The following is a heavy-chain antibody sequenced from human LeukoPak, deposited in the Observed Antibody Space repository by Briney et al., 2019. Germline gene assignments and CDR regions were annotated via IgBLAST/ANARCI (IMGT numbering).Heavy chain of an antibody. J-gene: IGHJ4*02. V-gene: IGHV3-30*18. Sequence: GRSLRLSCAASGFTFSSYGMHWVRQAPGKGLECVARISYDGSNKFYGDSVKGRFTISRDSSKNTLYLQMNSLRAEDTAVYYCAKLRDVAVTGPLGYWGQGTLVTASS. D-gene: IGHD6-19*01. CDR3: AKLRDVAVTGPLGY. CDR1: GFTFSSYG. CDR2: ISYDGSNK.